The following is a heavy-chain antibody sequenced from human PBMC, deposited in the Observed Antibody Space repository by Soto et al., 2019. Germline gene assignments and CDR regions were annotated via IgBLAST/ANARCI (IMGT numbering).Heavy chain of an antibody. CDR3: ARESTGVDCSGGSCWGSSNPADYYYYYMDV. Sequence: GGSLRLSCAASGFTFSSYAMSWVRQAPGKGLEWVSAISGSGGSTYYADSVKGRFTISRDNSKNTLYLQMNSLRAEDTAVYHCARESTGVDCSGGSCWGSSNPADYYYYYMDVWGKGTTVTFSS. J-gene: IGHJ6*03. D-gene: IGHD2-15*01. V-gene: IGHV3-23*01. CDR1: GFTFSSYA. CDR2: ISGSGGST.